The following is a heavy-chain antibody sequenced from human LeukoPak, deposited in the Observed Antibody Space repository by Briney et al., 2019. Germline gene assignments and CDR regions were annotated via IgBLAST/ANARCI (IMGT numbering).Heavy chain of an antibody. CDR1: GYSIRSGYY. J-gene: IGHJ3*02. Sequence: SETLSLTCAVSGYSIRSGYYWGWIRQPPGKGLEWIGSIYHSGSTYYIPSLKRRAIIYVDTSKNQFSLKLSSVTAADTAVYYCARRLYDFWSGYPDDAFDIWGQGTMVTVSS. CDR2: IYHSGST. V-gene: IGHV4-38-2*01. CDR3: ARRLYDFWSGYPDDAFDI. D-gene: IGHD3-3*01.